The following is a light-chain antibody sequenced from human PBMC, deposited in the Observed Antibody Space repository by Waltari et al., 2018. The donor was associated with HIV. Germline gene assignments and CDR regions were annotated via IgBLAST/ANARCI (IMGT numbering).Light chain of an antibody. CDR1: SSNIGSNY. CDR3: AAWDDSLSGWV. CDR2: RNN. V-gene: IGLV1-47*01. J-gene: IGLJ3*02. Sequence: QSVLTQPPSASGTPGQRVTISCSGSSSNIGSNYIYWYQQLSGTAPKLLIYRNNQRPSGVPDRFSGSKSGTSASLAISGLRSEDEADYSCAAWDDSLSGWVFGGGTKLTVL.